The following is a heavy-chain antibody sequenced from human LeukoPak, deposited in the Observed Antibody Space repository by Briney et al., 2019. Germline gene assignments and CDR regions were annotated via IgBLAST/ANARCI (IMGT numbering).Heavy chain of an antibody. CDR1: GGSFSGYY. CDR2: INPSGST. V-gene: IGHV4-34*01. D-gene: IGHD6-13*01. J-gene: IGHJ4*02. Sequence: KASETLSLTCAVYGGSFSGYYWNWIRQPPGKGLEWIGEINPSGSTNYNPSLNSRVIISVDTSKTQFSVKVRSVTAADTAVYYCARRRLAAAGKVLDYWGQGTLVTVSS. CDR3: ARRRLAAAGKVLDY.